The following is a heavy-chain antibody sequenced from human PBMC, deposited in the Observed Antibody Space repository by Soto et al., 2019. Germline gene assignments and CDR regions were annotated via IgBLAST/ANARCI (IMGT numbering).Heavy chain of an antibody. CDR1: GGSISSSSYY. D-gene: IGHD3-10*01. CDR2: IYYSGST. J-gene: IGHJ4*02. Sequence: SETLSLTCTVSGGSISSSSYYWGWIRQPPGKGLEWIGSIYYSGSTYYNPSLKSRVTISVDTSKNQFSLKLSSVNAADTAVYYCARNPLWNFDYWGQGTLVTVSS. V-gene: IGHV4-39*01. CDR3: ARNPLWNFDY.